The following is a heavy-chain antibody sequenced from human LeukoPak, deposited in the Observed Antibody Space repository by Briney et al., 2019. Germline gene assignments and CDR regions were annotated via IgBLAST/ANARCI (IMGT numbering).Heavy chain of an antibody. CDR3: ARGAVRGVIADY. Sequence: ASVKVSCKASGYTFTSYAMHWVRQAPGQRLEWMGWINAYYGNTEYSQNFQGRVTITRDTSANTAYMNLSSLRSDDTVVYYCARGAVRGVIADYWGQGTLVTVSS. J-gene: IGHJ4*02. D-gene: IGHD3-10*01. CDR1: GYTFTSYA. CDR2: INAYYGNT. V-gene: IGHV1-3*01.